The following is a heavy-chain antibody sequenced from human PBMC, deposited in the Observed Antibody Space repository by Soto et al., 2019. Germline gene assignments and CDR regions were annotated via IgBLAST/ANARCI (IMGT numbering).Heavy chain of an antibody. V-gene: IGHV3-30-3*01. D-gene: IGHD6-19*01. CDR2: ISYDGSNK. CDR3: ARDSNSGWYGDYYFDY. J-gene: IGHJ4*02. CDR1: GFTFSSYA. Sequence: GGSLRLSCAASGFTFSSYAMHWVRQAPGKGLEWVAVISYDGSNKYYADSVKGRFTISRDNSKNTLYLQMNSLRAEDTALYYCARDSNSGWYGDYYFDYWGQGTLVTVSS.